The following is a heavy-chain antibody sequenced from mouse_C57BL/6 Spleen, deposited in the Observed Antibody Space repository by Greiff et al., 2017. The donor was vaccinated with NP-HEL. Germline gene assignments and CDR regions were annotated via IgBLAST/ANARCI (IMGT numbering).Heavy chain of an antibody. CDR2: IYPGDGDT. Sequence: QVQLQQSGPELVKPGASVKISCKASGYAFSSSWMNWVKQRPGKGLEWIGRIYPGDGDTNYNGKFQGKATLTADKSASTAYMQLSSLTSEDSAVYFCAREPRITTVVGYGYFDVWGTGTTVTVSS. CDR1: GYAFSSSW. J-gene: IGHJ1*03. D-gene: IGHD1-1*01. CDR3: AREPRITTVVGYGYFDV. V-gene: IGHV1-82*01.